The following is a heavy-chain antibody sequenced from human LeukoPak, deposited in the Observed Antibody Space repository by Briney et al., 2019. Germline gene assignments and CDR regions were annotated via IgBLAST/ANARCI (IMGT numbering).Heavy chain of an antibody. Sequence: SVKVSCKASGGTFSSYAISWVRQAPGQGLEWMGGIIPIFGTANYAQKFQGRVTITTDESTSTAYMELSSLRSEDTAVYYCATYNWNYAAYYYYYMDVWGKGTTVTVSS. CDR2: IIPIFGTA. J-gene: IGHJ6*03. CDR1: GGTFSSYA. CDR3: ATYNWNYAAYYYYYMDV. V-gene: IGHV1-69*05. D-gene: IGHD1-7*01.